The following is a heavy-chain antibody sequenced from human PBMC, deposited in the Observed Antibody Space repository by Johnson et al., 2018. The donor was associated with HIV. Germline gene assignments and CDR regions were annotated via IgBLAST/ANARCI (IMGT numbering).Heavy chain of an antibody. CDR1: GFTVSSNY. V-gene: IGHV3-66*01. CDR3: TGAPGGILPDAFDI. Sequence: VQVVESGGGLAQPGGSLRLSCAASGFTVSSNYMSWVRQAPGKGLEWVSVIYSGGSTYYADSVKGRFTISRDNSKNTLYLQMNSLRAEDTAVYYCTGAPGGILPDAFDIWGQGTMVTVSS. J-gene: IGHJ3*02. D-gene: IGHD2/OR15-2a*01. CDR2: IYSGGST.